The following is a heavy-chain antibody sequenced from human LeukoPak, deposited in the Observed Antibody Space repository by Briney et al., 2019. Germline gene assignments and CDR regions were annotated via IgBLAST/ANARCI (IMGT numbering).Heavy chain of an antibody. V-gene: IGHV4-30-4*01. J-gene: IGHJ4*02. D-gene: IGHD4-17*01. CDR3: ARSWGGDYALNS. CDR1: GGSISSGDYY. Sequence: SQTLSLTCTVSGGSISSGDYYWSWIRQPPGKGLEWIGYIYYSENTYYNPSLKSRVTMSVDTSKNQFSLKLSSVTAADTAVYYCARSWGGDYALNSWGQGTLVTVSP. CDR2: IYYSENT.